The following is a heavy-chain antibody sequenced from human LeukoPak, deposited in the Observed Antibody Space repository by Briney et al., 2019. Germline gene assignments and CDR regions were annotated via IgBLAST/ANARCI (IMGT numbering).Heavy chain of an antibody. CDR3: ARQPGAGWFDP. Sequence: GESLKISCQASGYSFTSSWVGWARQMPGKGLEWMAIINPGDSDTRYSPTFQGQVTISADKSISTVYLQWGSLKASDTAMYYCARQPGAGWFDPWGQGTLVTVSS. D-gene: IGHD3-10*01. CDR1: GYSFTSSW. CDR2: INPGDSDT. J-gene: IGHJ5*02. V-gene: IGHV5-51*01.